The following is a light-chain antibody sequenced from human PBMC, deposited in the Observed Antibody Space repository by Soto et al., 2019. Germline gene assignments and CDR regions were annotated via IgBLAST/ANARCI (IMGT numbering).Light chain of an antibody. J-gene: IGKJ4*01. CDR2: EES. CDR3: QLVKIFPRT. Sequence: INLYLSPSSLSATVRDRVTITCRASQAITNNLAWYQQKPGNPPRLLIYEESTLHSGVPSRFSGRKVGTQFILTIDSLQPEDFATYYCQLVKIFPRTFGGG. CDR1: QAITNN. V-gene: IGKV1-9*01.